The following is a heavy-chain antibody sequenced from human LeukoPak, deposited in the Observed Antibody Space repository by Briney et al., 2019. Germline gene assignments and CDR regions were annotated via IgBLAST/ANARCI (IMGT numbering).Heavy chain of an antibody. Sequence: ASVKVSCKVSGYTLTELSMHWVRQAPGKGFEWMGGFDPEDGETIYAQKFQGRVTMTEDTSTDTAYMELSSLRSEDTAVYYCATDFKVWVGSGWGNFDYWGQGTLVTVSS. CDR3: ATDFKVWVGSGWGNFDY. J-gene: IGHJ4*02. CDR1: GYTLTELS. V-gene: IGHV1-24*01. D-gene: IGHD6-19*01. CDR2: FDPEDGET.